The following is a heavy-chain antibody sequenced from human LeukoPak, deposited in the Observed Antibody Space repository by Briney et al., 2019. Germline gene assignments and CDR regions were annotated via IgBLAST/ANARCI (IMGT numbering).Heavy chain of an antibody. Sequence: PGGTLRLSCAASGFTFSSYGMSWVRQAPGKGLEWVSVISGSGGSTYYADSVKGRFTISRDNSKNTLYLQMNSLRAEDTAVYYCAKDRTTLVGATMDYFDYWGQGTLVTVSS. J-gene: IGHJ4*02. CDR2: ISGSGGST. CDR1: GFTFSSYG. CDR3: AKDRTTLVGATMDYFDY. D-gene: IGHD1-26*01. V-gene: IGHV3-23*01.